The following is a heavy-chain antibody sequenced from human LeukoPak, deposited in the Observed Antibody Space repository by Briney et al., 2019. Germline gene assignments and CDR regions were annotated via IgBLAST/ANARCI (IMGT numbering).Heavy chain of an antibody. D-gene: IGHD1-7*01. CDR3: ARDHSFAGTTPDY. CDR2: ISYDGSNK. CDR1: GFTFSSYG. J-gene: IGHJ4*02. V-gene: IGHV3-30*03. Sequence: GRSLRLSCAASGFTFSSYGMHWVRQAPGKGLEWVAVISYDGSNKYYADSVKGRFTISRDNSKNTLYLQMNSLRAEDTAVYYCARDHSFAGTTPDYWGQGTLVTVSS.